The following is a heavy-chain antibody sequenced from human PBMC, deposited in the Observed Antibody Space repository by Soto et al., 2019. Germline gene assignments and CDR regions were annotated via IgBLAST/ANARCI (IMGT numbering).Heavy chain of an antibody. CDR2: IYYSGST. CDR3: ARASLMAIVATFNYYYGMDV. Sequence: SETLSLTCTVSGGSISSGGYYWSWIRQHPGKGLEWIGYIYYSGSTYYNPSLKSRVTISVDTSKNQFSLKLSSVTAADTAVYYCARASLMAIVATFNYYYGMDVWGQGTTVTVSS. V-gene: IGHV4-31*03. D-gene: IGHD5-12*01. J-gene: IGHJ6*02. CDR1: GGSISSGGYY.